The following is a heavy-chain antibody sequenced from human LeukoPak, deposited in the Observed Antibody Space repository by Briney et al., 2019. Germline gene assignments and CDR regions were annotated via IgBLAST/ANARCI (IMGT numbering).Heavy chain of an antibody. D-gene: IGHD5-12*01. CDR3: ARSYSGYDYPPLGY. J-gene: IGHJ4*02. Sequence: GRSLRLSCAASGFTFSSYGMHWVRQAPGKGLEWVAVISYDGSNKYYADSVKGRFTISRDNSKNTLYLQMNSLRAEDTAVYYCARSYSGYDYPPLGYWGQGTLVTVSS. CDR1: GFTFSSYG. V-gene: IGHV3-30*03. CDR2: ISYDGSNK.